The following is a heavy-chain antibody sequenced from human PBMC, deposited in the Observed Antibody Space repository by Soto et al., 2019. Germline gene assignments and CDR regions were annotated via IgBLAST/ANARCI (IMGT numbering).Heavy chain of an antibody. V-gene: IGHV1-18*01. D-gene: IGHD2-2*01. CDR1: GYTFTSYH. CDR3: ARGAPPEVD. Sequence: QVQLVQSGAEVKKPGASVKVSCKASGYTFTSYHISWVRQAPGQGLERMGWISAYNGKTNYAQKLQGRVTMPTDTSTSTAYRELRSLRSDDTAVYSCARGAPPEVDWGQGTLVTVSS. CDR2: ISAYNGKT. J-gene: IGHJ4*02.